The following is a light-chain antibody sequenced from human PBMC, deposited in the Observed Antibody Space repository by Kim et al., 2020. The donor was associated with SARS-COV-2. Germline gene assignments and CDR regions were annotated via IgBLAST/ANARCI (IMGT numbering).Light chain of an antibody. CDR3: QQYFSVPFT. CDR1: QRVGANT. CDR2: GAS. Sequence: EIVLTQSPGPLSLSPGERVTVSCRASQRVGANTLAWYQQKPGQAPRLLASGASNRATGVPDRFSGSGSETEFTLTISSLEPEDSAMYFCQQYFSVPFTFGGGTKVQI. J-gene: IGKJ4*01. V-gene: IGKV3-20*01.